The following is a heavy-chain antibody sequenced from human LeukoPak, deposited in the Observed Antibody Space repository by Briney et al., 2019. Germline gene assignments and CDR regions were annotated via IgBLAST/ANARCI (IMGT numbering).Heavy chain of an antibody. CDR1: GGSIRSSSYY. V-gene: IGHV4-39*01. CDR3: ARQEVNYYYYMDV. Sequence: SDTLSLTCTVSGGSIRSSSYYWGWIRQPPGKGLEWIGSIYYSGSTYYNASLKSRVTISVDTSKNQFSLKLSSVTAADMAVYYCARQEVNYYYYMDVWGKGTTVTVSS. CDR2: IYYSGST. J-gene: IGHJ6*03.